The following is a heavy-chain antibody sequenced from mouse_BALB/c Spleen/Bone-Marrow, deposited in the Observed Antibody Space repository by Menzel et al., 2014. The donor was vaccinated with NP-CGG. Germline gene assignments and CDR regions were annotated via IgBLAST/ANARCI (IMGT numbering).Heavy chain of an antibody. Sequence: VQLKESGPGLVKPSQSLSLTCSVTGYSITSSYFWNWIRQFPGNKLEWMGYISFDGTNNYNPSLKNRISITRDTSKNQFFLKLSSVTTEDTATFYCARTYYRYGAYYFDTWGQGTTLTVSS. D-gene: IGHD2-14*01. CDR1: GYSITSSYF. J-gene: IGHJ2*01. CDR3: ARTYYRYGAYYFDT. CDR2: ISFDGTN. V-gene: IGHV3-6*02.